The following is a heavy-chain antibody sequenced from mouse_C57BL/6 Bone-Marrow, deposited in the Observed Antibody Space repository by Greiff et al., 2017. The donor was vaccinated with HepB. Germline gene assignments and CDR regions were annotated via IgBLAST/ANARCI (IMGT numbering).Heavy chain of an antibody. CDR3: ARRMVTTSYYYAMDY. CDR2: IHPNSGST. CDR1: GYTFTSYW. D-gene: IGHD2-3*01. J-gene: IGHJ4*01. V-gene: IGHV1-64*01. Sequence: VKLQQPGAELVKPGASVKLSCKASGYTFTSYWMHWVKQRPGQGLEWIGMIHPNSGSTNYNEKFKSKATLTVDKSSSTAYMQLSSLTSEDSAVYYCARRMVTTSYYYAMDYWGQGTSVTVSS.